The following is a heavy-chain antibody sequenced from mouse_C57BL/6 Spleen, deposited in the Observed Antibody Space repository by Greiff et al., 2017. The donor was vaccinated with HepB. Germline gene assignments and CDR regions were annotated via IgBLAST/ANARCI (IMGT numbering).Heavy chain of an antibody. CDR1: GYTFTSYG. CDR2: IYPRSGNT. D-gene: IGHD2-4*01. CDR3: AREAAGYYDYLFAY. V-gene: IGHV1-81*01. Sequence: VQLQQSGAELARPGASVKLSCKASGYTFTSYGISWVKQRTGQGLEWIGEIYPRSGNTYYNEKFKGKATLTADKSSSTAYMELRSLTSEDSAVYFCAREAAGYYDYLFAYWGQGTLVTVSA. J-gene: IGHJ3*01.